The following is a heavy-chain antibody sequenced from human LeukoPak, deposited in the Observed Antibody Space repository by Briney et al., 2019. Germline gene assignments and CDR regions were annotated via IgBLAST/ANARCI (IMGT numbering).Heavy chain of an antibody. CDR1: GFTFSTNA. D-gene: IGHD4-17*01. Sequence: GGSLRLSCAASGFTFSTNAMHWVRQAPGKGLEWVAVIWYDRTNKYYADSVKGRFTISRDNSKNTMYLQMSSLRAEDTAVYYCARDRLTMVTTFHFDYWGQGTLVTVSS. J-gene: IGHJ4*02. V-gene: IGHV3-33*01. CDR2: IWYDRTNK. CDR3: ARDRLTMVTTFHFDY.